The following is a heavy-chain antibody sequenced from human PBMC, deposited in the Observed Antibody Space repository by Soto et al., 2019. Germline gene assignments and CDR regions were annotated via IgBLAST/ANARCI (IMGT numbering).Heavy chain of an antibody. D-gene: IGHD3-10*01. CDR1: GGSISSYY. CDR3: ARTPTGLLWFGELLDNWFDP. CDR2: IYTSGST. Sequence: KPSETLSLTCTVSGGSISSYYWSWIRQPAGKGLEWIGRIYTSGSTNYNPSLKSRVTMSVDTSKNQFSLKLSSVTAADTAVYYCARTPTGLLWFGELLDNWFDPWRQGTLVTVSS. J-gene: IGHJ5*02. V-gene: IGHV4-4*07.